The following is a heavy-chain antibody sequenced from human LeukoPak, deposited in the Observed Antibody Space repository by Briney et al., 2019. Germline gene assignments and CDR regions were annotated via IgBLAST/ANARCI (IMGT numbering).Heavy chain of an antibody. CDR2: IRTDGLDT. J-gene: IGHJ4*02. D-gene: IGHD3-10*01. CDR3: ARDLVAGSGSLDY. Sequence: GGSLTLSCPASGFSLTNHWMHRLRQAPGNGLVWVSRIRTDGLDTSYADSVKGRFTISRDNAKNTLYLQINSLRDEDTAVYYCARDLVAGSGSLDYWGQGTLITVSS. V-gene: IGHV3-74*01. CDR1: GFSLTNHW.